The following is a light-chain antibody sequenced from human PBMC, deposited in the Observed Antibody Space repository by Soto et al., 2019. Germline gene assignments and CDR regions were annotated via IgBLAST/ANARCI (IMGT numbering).Light chain of an antibody. CDR3: QQRSDWPLT. V-gene: IGKV3D-20*02. Sequence: EIVLTQSPGTLSLSPGARATHSCRSSQSVSSSYLAWYQQKPGQAPRLLVYDASTRATGITPRFSGSGSGTDFTLTISSLEPVDFAVYYCQQRSDWPLTFGEGTKVEIK. CDR2: DAS. CDR1: QSVSSSY. J-gene: IGKJ4*01.